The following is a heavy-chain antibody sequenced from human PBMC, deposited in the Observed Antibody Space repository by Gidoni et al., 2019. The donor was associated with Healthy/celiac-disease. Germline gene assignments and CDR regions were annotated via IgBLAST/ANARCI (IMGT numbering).Heavy chain of an antibody. CDR2: INSDWSST. Sequence: RLSCAASGFTFSSYWMHWVRQAPGKGLVWVSRINSDWSSTSYADSVKGRFTISRDNAKKTQYLQMNRLRAEDTAVYYCARAEIWSGYTGDEVDYWGQGTLVTVSS. D-gene: IGHD3-3*01. CDR3: ARAEIWSGYTGDEVDY. CDR1: GFTFSSYW. J-gene: IGHJ4*02. V-gene: IGHV3-74*01.